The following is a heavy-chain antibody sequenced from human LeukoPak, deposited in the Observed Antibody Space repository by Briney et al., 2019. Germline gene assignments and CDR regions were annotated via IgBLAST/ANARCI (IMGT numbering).Heavy chain of an antibody. CDR1: GFTFSSYA. Sequence: GRSLRLFCAASGFTFSSYAMHWVRQAPGKGLEWVAVISYDGSNKYYADSVKGRFTISRDNSKNTLYLQMNSLRAEDTAVYYCARDLKGYCSGGSCRALDYWGQGTLVTVSS. D-gene: IGHD2-15*01. J-gene: IGHJ4*02. V-gene: IGHV3-30*04. CDR3: ARDLKGYCSGGSCRALDY. CDR2: ISYDGSNK.